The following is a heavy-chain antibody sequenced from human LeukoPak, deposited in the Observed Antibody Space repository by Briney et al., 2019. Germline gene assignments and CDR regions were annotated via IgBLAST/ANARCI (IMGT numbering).Heavy chain of an antibody. J-gene: IGHJ4*02. Sequence: GGSLRLSCAASRFSFSSYSMNWVRQAPGKGLEWVSSISRSSSNIYYADSVKGRFTISRDNAKNSLYLQMNSLRAEDTAVYYCARDRYSDYYDSSGEFDYCGQGTLVTVSS. CDR2: ISRSSSNI. CDR3: ARDRYSDYYDSSGEFDY. V-gene: IGHV3-21*01. D-gene: IGHD3-22*01. CDR1: RFSFSSYS.